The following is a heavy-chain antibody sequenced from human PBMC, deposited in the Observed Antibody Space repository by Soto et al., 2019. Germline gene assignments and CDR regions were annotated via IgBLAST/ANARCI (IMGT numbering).Heavy chain of an antibody. V-gene: IGHV4-31*03. CDR3: TRGDY. J-gene: IGHJ4*02. Sequence: PSETLSLTCTVSGDSMTTVGYYWTWIRQHPGQGLEWIGFISYSGSTYYSSSLKGRVAISADKSKNQFSLKLNSVTAADTAVYYCTRGDYWGQGTLVTVSS. CDR2: ISYSGST. CDR1: GDSMTTVGYY.